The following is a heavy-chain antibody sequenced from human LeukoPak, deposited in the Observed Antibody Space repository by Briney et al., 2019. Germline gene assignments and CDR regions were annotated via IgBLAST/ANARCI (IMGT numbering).Heavy chain of an antibody. Sequence: SETLSLTCAVYGGSFSGYYWSWIRQPPGKGLEWIGEINHSGSTNYNPSLKSRVTISVDTSKNQFSLKLSSVTAADTAVYYCARNYDFWSGYYSRWGQGILVTVSS. V-gene: IGHV4-34*01. CDR3: ARNYDFWSGYYSR. CDR1: GGSFSGYY. CDR2: INHSGST. J-gene: IGHJ4*02. D-gene: IGHD3-3*01.